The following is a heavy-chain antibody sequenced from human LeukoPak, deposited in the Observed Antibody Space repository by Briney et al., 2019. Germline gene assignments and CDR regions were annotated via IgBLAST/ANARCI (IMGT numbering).Heavy chain of an antibody. Sequence: GGSLRLSCAASGFTFSSYAMHWVRQAPGKGLEWVAVISYDGSNKYYADSVKGRFTISRDNSKNTLYLQMNSLRAEDTAVYYCAGISYGSGSYYNHNWFDPWGQGTLVTVSS. J-gene: IGHJ5*02. V-gene: IGHV3-30-3*01. CDR3: AGISYGSGSYYNHNWFDP. CDR2: ISYDGSNK. CDR1: GFTFSSYA. D-gene: IGHD3-10*01.